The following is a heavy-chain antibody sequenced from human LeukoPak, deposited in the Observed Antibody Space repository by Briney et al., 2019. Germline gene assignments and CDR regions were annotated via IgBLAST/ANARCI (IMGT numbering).Heavy chain of an antibody. CDR1: GDSISSYY. D-gene: IGHD3-22*01. V-gene: IGHV4-59*08. Sequence: SETLSLTCTVSGDSISSYYWSWIRQPPGRGLEWIGYIYYSGSTNQNPSLKSRVTISVDTSKNQFSLKLSSVTAADTAVYYCARYYDNSGSLDYWGQGTLVTVSS. J-gene: IGHJ4*02. CDR3: ARYYDNSGSLDY. CDR2: IYYSGST.